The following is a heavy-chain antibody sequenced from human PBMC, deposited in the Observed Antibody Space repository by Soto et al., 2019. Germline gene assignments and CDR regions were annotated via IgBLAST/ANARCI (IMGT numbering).Heavy chain of an antibody. D-gene: IGHD3-10*01. CDR2: IGTAGDT. Sequence: PGGSLRLSCAASGFTFSSYDMHWVRQATGKGLEWVSAIGTAGDTYYPGSVKGRFTISRENAKNSLYLQMNSLRAGDTAVYYCARSMVHPDAFDIWGQGTMVTGSS. J-gene: IGHJ3*02. CDR3: ARSMVHPDAFDI. V-gene: IGHV3-13*01. CDR1: GFTFSSYD.